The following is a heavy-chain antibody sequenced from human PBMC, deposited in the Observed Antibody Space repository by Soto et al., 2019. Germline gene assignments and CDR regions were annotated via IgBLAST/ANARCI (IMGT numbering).Heavy chain of an antibody. D-gene: IGHD3-10*01. CDR2: IDPSDSYT. J-gene: IGHJ6*02. CDR3: ASRMDYCGTGKSYYYGMDV. CDR1: GYSFTSYW. Sequence: PGESLKISCKGSGYSFTSYWISWVRQMPGKGLEWMGRIDPSDSYTNYSPSFQGHVTISADKSISTSYLQWSSMKASDTAMYYCASRMDYCGTGKSYYYGMDVWGQGTTVTVSS. V-gene: IGHV5-10-1*01.